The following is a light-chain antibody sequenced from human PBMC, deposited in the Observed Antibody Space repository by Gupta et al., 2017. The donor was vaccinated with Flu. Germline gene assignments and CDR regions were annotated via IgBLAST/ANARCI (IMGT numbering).Light chain of an antibody. V-gene: IGLV2-14*01. J-gene: IGLJ1*01. CDR2: EVS. Sequence: QSALTQPASVSESPGQSITISCTGTSSDVGGYNNVSWYQQHPGKAPKLMIYEVSNRPSGVSNRFSGSKSGNTASLAISGLQAEDEADYYCTSERSSSALYVFGTGTKVTVL. CDR3: TSERSSSALYV. CDR1: SSDVGGYNN.